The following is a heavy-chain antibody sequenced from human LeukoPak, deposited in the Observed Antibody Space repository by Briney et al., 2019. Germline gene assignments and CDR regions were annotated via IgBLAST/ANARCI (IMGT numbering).Heavy chain of an antibody. J-gene: IGHJ4*02. CDR2: INHSGST. D-gene: IGHD5-12*01. Sequence: SETLSLTCAVYGGSFSGYYWSWLRQPPGKGLEWIGEINHSGSTNYNPSLKSRVTISVDTSKNQFSLKLSSVTAADTAVYYCARGLDIRGFDYWGQGTLVTVSS. V-gene: IGHV4-34*01. CDR3: ARGLDIRGFDY. CDR1: GGSFSGYY.